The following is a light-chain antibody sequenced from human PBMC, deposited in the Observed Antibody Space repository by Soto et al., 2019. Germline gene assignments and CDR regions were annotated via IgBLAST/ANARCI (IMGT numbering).Light chain of an antibody. V-gene: IGKV1-39*01. CDR3: PQIYITPYT. CDR1: QSINRY. CDR2: TSS. J-gene: IGKJ2*01. Sequence: DIQMTQSPSSLSVSVGDRVTITCRASQSINRYLNWYQQQPGKAPKLLIYTSSNLQSGVPSRFSGSGFGTHFTLPISSLQPEDFATYYFPQIYITPYTFGQGTKLETK.